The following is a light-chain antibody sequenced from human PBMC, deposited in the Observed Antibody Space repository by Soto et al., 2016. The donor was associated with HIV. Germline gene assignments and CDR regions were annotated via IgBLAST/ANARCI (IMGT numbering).Light chain of an antibody. CDR3: YSTSDNSGV. J-gene: IGLJ3*02. CDR1: LLAKKY. CDR2: KDS. V-gene: IGLV3-27*01. Sequence: SYELTQPPSVSVSPGQTARITCSGDLLAKKYARWFQQKPGQAPVLVIYKDSERPSEIPERFSGSTSGTTVTLTISGAQVEDEADYYCYSTSDNSGVFGGGTKLDRP.